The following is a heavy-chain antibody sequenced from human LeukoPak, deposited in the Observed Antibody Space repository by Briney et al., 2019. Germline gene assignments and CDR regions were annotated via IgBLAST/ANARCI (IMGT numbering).Heavy chain of an antibody. CDR1: GFSFSNAW. J-gene: IGHJ2*01. V-gene: IGHV4-59*01. CDR2: IYYSGST. CDR3: ARPLMDGNWYFDL. Sequence: GSLRLSCAASGFSFSNAWMSWVRQAPGKGLEWIGYIYYSGSTNYNPSLKSRVTISVDTSKNQFSLKLSSVTAADTAVYYCARPLMDGNWYFDLWGRGTLVTVSS. D-gene: IGHD3/OR15-3a*01.